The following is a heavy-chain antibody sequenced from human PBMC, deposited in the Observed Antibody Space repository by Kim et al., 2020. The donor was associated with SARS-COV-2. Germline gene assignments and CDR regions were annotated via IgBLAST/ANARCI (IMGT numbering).Heavy chain of an antibody. V-gene: IGHV3-21*01. CDR1: GFSFSSYS. CDR3: ARDGSGSYYSYWYFDL. D-gene: IGHD3-10*01. Sequence: GGSLRLSCAASGFSFSSYSMNWVRQAPGKGLEWVSSISSSRSFINYADSVKGRFTISRDNAKNSLYLQMNSLRVEDTAVYYCARDGSGSYYSYWYFDLLG. CDR2: ISSSRSFI. J-gene: IGHJ2*01.